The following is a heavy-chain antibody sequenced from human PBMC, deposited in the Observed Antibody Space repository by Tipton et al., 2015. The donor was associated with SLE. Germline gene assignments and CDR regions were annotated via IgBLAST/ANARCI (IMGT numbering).Heavy chain of an antibody. J-gene: IGHJ6*02. CDR2: ISSSSSYI. Sequence: SLRLSCAASGFTFSSYSMNWVRQAPGKGLEWVSSISSSSSYIYYADSVKGRFTISRDNAKNSLYLQMNSLRAEDTAVYYCARDSSSSWVLDGYYYGMDVWGQGTTVTVSS. V-gene: IGHV3-21*01. D-gene: IGHD6-6*01. CDR1: GFTFSSYS. CDR3: ARDSSSSWVLDGYYYGMDV.